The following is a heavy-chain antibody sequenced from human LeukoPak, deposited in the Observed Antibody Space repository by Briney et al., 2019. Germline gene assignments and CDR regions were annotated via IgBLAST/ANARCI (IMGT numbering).Heavy chain of an antibody. Sequence: SETLSLTCTVSGGSISSSSYYWGWIRQPPGKGLEWIGSIYYSGSTYYNPSLKSRVTISVDTSKNQFSLKLSSVTAADTAVYYCARGYCSGGSCHNWFDPWGQGTLVTVSP. V-gene: IGHV4-39*01. D-gene: IGHD2-15*01. CDR1: GGSISSSSYY. J-gene: IGHJ5*02. CDR2: IYYSGST. CDR3: ARGYCSGGSCHNWFDP.